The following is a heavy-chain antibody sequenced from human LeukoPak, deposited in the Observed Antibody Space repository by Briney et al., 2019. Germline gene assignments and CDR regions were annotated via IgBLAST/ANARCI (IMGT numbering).Heavy chain of an antibody. Sequence: PSETLSLTCTVSGGSISSYYWSWIRQPPGKGLEWIGYIYYSGSTNYNPSPKSRVTISVDTSKNQFSLKLSSVTAADTAVYYCARHLGDWNHAFHYWGQGTLVTVSS. V-gene: IGHV4-59*08. J-gene: IGHJ4*02. CDR3: ARHLGDWNHAFHY. D-gene: IGHD1-1*01. CDR1: GGSISSYY. CDR2: IYYSGST.